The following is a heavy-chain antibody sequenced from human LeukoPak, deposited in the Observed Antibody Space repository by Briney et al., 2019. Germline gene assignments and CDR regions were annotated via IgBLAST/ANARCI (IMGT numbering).Heavy chain of an antibody. CDR1: GGSISSSSYY. V-gene: IGHV4-39*01. D-gene: IGHD3-22*01. Sequence: SETLSLTCTVSGGSISSSSYYWGWIRQPPGKGLEWIGSIYYSGCTYYNPSLKSRVTISVDTSKNQFSLKLSSVTAADTAVYYCASQIVVATDYWGQGTLVTVSS. CDR2: IYYSGCT. CDR3: ASQIVVATDY. J-gene: IGHJ4*02.